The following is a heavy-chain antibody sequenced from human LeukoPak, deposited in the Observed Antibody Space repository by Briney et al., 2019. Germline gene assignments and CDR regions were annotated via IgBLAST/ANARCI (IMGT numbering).Heavy chain of an antibody. J-gene: IGHJ4*02. D-gene: IGHD3-3*01. CDR1: GFTFSSYS. CDR2: ISSSSSTI. Sequence: GGSLRLSCAASGFTFSSYSMNWVRQAPGKGLEWVSYISSSSSTIYYADSVKGRFTISRDNSKNTLYLQMNSLRVEDTAVYYCAKRWSGYLGDYWGQGTLVTVSS. CDR3: AKRWSGYLGDY. V-gene: IGHV3-48*01.